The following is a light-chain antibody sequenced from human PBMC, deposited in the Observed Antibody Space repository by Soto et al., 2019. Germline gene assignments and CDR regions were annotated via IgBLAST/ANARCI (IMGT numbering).Light chain of an antibody. J-gene: IGLJ2*01. V-gene: IGLV1-47*02. CDR2: TDT. CDR1: TSNIGSNY. CDR3: AGWDDNLRGYWV. Sequence: QSVLTQPPSASGTPGQRVTISCSGSTSNIGSNYVYWYQHLPGTAPKLLIYTDTQRPSGVPDRFSGSKSGTSASLAISGLRPEDEAEYYCAGWDDNLRGYWVFGGGTQLTVL.